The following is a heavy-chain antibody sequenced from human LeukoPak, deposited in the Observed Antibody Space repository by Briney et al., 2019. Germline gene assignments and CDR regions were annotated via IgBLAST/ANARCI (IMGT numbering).Heavy chain of an antibody. CDR2: IYYSGST. V-gene: IGHV4-31*03. Sequence: SQTLSLTCTVSGGSISSGGYYWSWIRQHPGKGLEWVAYIYYSGSTYYNPSLKSRVTISLDTSKNQFSLKLNSVTAADTAVYYCARIFQYTTGFYESYSHYYVMDVWGQGTTVTVSS. J-gene: IGHJ6*02. CDR3: ARIFQYTTGFYESYSHYYVMDV. CDR1: GGSISSGGYY. D-gene: IGHD3-10*01.